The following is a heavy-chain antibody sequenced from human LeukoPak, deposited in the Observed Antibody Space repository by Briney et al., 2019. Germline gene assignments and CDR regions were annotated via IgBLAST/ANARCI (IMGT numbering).Heavy chain of an antibody. CDR2: ISHDGSNK. CDR1: GFTFSNYG. CDR3: ARDRRSGSFAFDI. D-gene: IGHD3-10*01. V-gene: IGHV3-30*03. J-gene: IGHJ3*02. Sequence: GGSLRLSCAASGFTFSNYGMHWVRQAPGKGLEWVALISHDGSNKYYADSVKGRFTISRDDSKNTLYLQMNSLRAEDTAVYYCARDRRSGSFAFDIWGQGTMVTVSS.